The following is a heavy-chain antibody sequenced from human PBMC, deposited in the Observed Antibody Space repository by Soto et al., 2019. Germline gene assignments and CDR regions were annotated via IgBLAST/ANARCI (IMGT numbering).Heavy chain of an antibody. J-gene: IGHJ5*02. V-gene: IGHV1-18*01. CDR1: GYTFTNYG. CDR3: ARGGVVVTTGIPPPNWFDP. D-gene: IGHD2-2*01. CDR2: VSAYNGNT. Sequence: ASVKVSCKASGYTFTNYGVTWVRQAPGQGLEWLGWVSAYNGNTNYAQKLQGRVTMTTDTSTRTAYMELRSLRSEDTAVYYCARGGVVVTTGIPPPNWFDPWGQGTLVTVPQ.